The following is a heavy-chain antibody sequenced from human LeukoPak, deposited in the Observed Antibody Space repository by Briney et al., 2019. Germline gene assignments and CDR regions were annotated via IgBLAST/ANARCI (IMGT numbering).Heavy chain of an antibody. CDR2: IYHSGST. J-gene: IGHJ4*02. D-gene: IGHD2-15*01. CDR3: ARDSSLAAEFDY. Sequence: PSETLSLTCTVSGYSISSGYYWGWIRQPPGKGLEWTGSIYHSGSTYYNPSLKSRVTISVDTSKNQFSLKLSSVTAADTAVYYCARDSSLAAEFDYWGQGTLVTVSS. CDR1: GYSISSGYY. V-gene: IGHV4-38-2*02.